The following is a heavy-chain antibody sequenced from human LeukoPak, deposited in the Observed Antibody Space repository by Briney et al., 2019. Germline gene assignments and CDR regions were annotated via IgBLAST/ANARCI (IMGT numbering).Heavy chain of an antibody. CDR3: AKGLPYECRAYYDRLFDE. CDR2: ISGGGDTT. Sequence: GGSLRLSCSASRFSFSSYTMTWVRQAPGKGPEWVSIISGGGDTTFYTDSVKGRFTISRDNSKNTLYLQMNSLRVEDTAVYYCAKGLPYECRAYYDRLFDEWGQGTLVTVSS. V-gene: IGHV3-23*01. J-gene: IGHJ4*02. D-gene: IGHD3-22*01. CDR1: RFSFSSYT.